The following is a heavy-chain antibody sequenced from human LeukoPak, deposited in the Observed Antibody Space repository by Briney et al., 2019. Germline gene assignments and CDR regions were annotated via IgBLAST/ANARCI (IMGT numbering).Heavy chain of an antibody. V-gene: IGHV4-39*01. CDR2: IYYGGST. CDR3: ARYWSPEFDY. D-gene: IGHD2-8*02. J-gene: IGHJ4*02. CDR1: GDSFSNSLYY. Sequence: SETLSLTCTVAGDSFSNSLYYWAWIRQPPGTGLEWIGSIYYGGSTYYNPSLKSRVTMSIDRSKKQFSLKLSSVTAADTAVYYCARYWSPEFDYWGQGTLVTVSS.